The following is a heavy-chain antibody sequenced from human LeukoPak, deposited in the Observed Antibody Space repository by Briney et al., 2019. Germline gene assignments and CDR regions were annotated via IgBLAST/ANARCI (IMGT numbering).Heavy chain of an antibody. CDR1: GGSISSSSYY. V-gene: IGHV4-39*07. Sequence: SETLSLTCTASGGSISSSSYYWGWIRQPPGKGLEWIGSIYYSGSTNYNPSLRSRVTISVDTSKNQFSLKLSSVTAADTAVYYCARSHGSGNYYNLNDYWGQGTLVTVSS. D-gene: IGHD3-10*01. J-gene: IGHJ4*02. CDR2: IYYSGST. CDR3: ARSHGSGNYYNLNDY.